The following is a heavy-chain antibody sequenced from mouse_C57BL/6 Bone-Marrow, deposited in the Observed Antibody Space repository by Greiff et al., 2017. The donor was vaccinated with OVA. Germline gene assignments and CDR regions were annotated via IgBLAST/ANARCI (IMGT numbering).Heavy chain of an antibody. CDR1: GYTFTSYW. CDR3: ASRNRVYAMDY. CDR2: IYPSDSET. V-gene: IGHV1-61*01. D-gene: IGHD2-1*01. J-gene: IGHJ4*01. Sequence: QVQLQQPGAELVRPGSSVKLSCKASGYTFTSYWMDWVKQRPGQGLEWIGNIYPSDSETHYNQKFKDKATLTVDKSSSTADMQLSSLTSEDSAVYYCASRNRVYAMDYWGQGTSVTVSS.